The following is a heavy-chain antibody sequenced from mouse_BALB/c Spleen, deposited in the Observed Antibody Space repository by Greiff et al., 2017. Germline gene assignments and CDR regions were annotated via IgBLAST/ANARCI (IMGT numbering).Heavy chain of an antibody. D-gene: IGHD3-2*01. J-gene: IGHJ2*01. CDR1: GFTFSSYA. CDR2: ISSGGSYT. V-gene: IGHV5-9-4*01. Sequence: EVKLVESGGGLVKPGGSLKLSCAASGFTFSSYAMSWVRQSPEKRLEWVAEISSGGSYTYYPDTVTGRFTISRDNAKNTLYLEMSSLRSEDTAMYYCARAVTARASYYFDYWGQGTTLTVSS. CDR3: ARAVTARASYYFDY.